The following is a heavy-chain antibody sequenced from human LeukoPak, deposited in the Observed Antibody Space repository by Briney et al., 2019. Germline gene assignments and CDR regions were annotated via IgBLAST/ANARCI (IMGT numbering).Heavy chain of an antibody. J-gene: IGHJ4*02. Sequence: GGSLRLSCAASGFTFSSYAMHWVRQAPGKGLEWVAVISYDGSNKYYADSVKGRFTISRDNSKNTLYLQMNSLRAEDTAVYYCARDRYSGLNTIDYWGQGTLVTVSS. D-gene: IGHD6-13*01. CDR3: ARDRYSGLNTIDY. V-gene: IGHV3-30-3*01. CDR1: GFTFSSYA. CDR2: ISYDGSNK.